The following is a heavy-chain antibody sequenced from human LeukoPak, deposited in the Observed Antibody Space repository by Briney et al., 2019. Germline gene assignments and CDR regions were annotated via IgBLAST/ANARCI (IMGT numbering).Heavy chain of an antibody. CDR3: ARYGSGSHMIAYYFDY. Sequence: SETLSLTCTVSGGSISSGDYYWSWIRQPPGKGLEWIGYIYYSGSTYYNPSLKSRVTISVDTSKNQFSLKLSSVTAADTAVYYCARYGSGSHMIAYYFDYWGQGTLVTVSS. CDR1: GGSISSGDYY. D-gene: IGHD3-10*01. CDR2: IYYSGST. V-gene: IGHV4-30-4*01. J-gene: IGHJ4*02.